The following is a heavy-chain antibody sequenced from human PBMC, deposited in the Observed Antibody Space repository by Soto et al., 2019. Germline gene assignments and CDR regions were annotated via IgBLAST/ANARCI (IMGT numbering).Heavy chain of an antibody. J-gene: IGHJ6*02. D-gene: IGHD6-13*01. CDR2: FDPEDGET. CDR1: GYTLTELS. CDR3: ATWLAGTGGYYYYYGMDV. Sequence: QVQLVQSGAEVKKPGASVKVSCKVSGYTLTELSMHWVRQAPGKGLEWMGGFDPEDGETIYAQKFQGRVTMTEDTSTDTAYMELSSLRSEDTAVYYWATWLAGTGGYYYYYGMDVWGQGTTVTVSS. V-gene: IGHV1-24*01.